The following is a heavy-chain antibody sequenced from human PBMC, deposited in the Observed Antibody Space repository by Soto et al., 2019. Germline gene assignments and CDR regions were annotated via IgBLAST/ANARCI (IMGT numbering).Heavy chain of an antibody. CDR3: ARSRLNTAMATDFDT. D-gene: IGHD5-18*01. Sequence: NPSETLSLTCAVYGGFVSSGSYYWSWIRQPPGKGLEWIGEMSHGGGTHFNPSLKSRVTISVDTSKNQFSLKLSSVTAADTAVYYCARSRLNTAMATDFDTWGQRTPLTVS. V-gene: IGHV4-61*01. CDR2: MSHGGGT. CDR1: GGFVSSGSYY. J-gene: IGHJ4*02.